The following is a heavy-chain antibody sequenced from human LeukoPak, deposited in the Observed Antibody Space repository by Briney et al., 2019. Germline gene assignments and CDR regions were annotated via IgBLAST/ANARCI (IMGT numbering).Heavy chain of an antibody. CDR2: IYYSGST. CDR3: ARNYYTSVTYDYWYFDL. V-gene: IGHV4-59*01. J-gene: IGHJ2*01. Sequence: SETLSLTCTVSGGSTSSYYWSWIRQPPGKGLEWIGYIYYSGSTNYNPSLKSRVTISVDTSKNLFSLKLSSVTAADTAVYYCARNYYTSVTYDYWYFDLWGRGTLVTVSS. CDR1: GGSTSSYY. D-gene: IGHD3-10*01.